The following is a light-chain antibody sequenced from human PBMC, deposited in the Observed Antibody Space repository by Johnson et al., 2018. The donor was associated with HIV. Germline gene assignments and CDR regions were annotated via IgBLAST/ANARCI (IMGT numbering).Light chain of an antibody. J-gene: IGLJ1*01. CDR2: ENN. CDR1: SSNIGNNY. V-gene: IGLV1-51*01. Sequence: QPVLTQPPSVSAAPGQKVTISCSGSSSNIGNNYVSWYQQLPGTAPKLLIYENNKRPSGIPDRFSGSKSGTSATLGITGLQTGDEADYYCGTWDSNLRKVFGTGTEFTVL. CDR3: GTWDSNLRKV.